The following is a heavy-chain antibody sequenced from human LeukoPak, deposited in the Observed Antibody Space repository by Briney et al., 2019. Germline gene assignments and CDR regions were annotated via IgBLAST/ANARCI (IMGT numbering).Heavy chain of an antibody. V-gene: IGHV3-23*01. D-gene: IGHD6-13*01. CDR2: ISGSGGST. CDR1: GFTFSSYA. Sequence: GGSLRLSCAASGFTFSSYAMSWVRQAPGKGLEWVSAISGSGGSTYYADSVKGRFTISRDNSKNTLYLQMNSLRAEDTAVYYCANWGSSWYWSFDYWGQGTLVTVSS. J-gene: IGHJ4*02. CDR3: ANWGSSWYWSFDY.